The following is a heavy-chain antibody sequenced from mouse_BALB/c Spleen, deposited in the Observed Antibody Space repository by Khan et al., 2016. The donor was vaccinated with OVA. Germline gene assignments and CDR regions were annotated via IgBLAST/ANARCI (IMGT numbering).Heavy chain of an antibody. D-gene: IGHD2-4*01. CDR3: ARTTMILGFTY. CDR1: AFNINDTY. J-gene: IGHJ3*01. CDR2: IDPANGNT. Sequence: VQLQQSGAELVKPGASVKLSCTASAFNINDTYMHWVKQRPEQGLEWIGRIDPANGNTKYDPKFQGKATITADTSSNTAYLHLSSLTSEDIAVYYCARTTMILGFTYWGQGTLVTVSA. V-gene: IGHV14-3*02.